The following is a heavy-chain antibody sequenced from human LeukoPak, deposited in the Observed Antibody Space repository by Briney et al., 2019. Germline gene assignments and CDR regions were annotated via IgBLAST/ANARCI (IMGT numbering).Heavy chain of an antibody. CDR1: GGSISSGDYY. D-gene: IGHD3-10*01. CDR2: IYYSGST. Sequence: SETLSLTCTVSGGSISSGDYYWNWIRQPPGKGLEWIGYIYYSGSTYYNPSLKSRITISVDTSKNQFSLKLSSVTAADTAVYYCARGPFYMVRESNRVWFDPWGQGTLVTVSS. V-gene: IGHV4-30-4*01. CDR3: ARGPFYMVRESNRVWFDP. J-gene: IGHJ5*02.